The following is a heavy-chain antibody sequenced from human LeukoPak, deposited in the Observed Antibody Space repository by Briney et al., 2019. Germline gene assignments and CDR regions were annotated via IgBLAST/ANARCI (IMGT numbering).Heavy chain of an antibody. D-gene: IGHD2-2*01. V-gene: IGHV3-23*01. CDR1: GFTFSSYA. Sequence: GGSLRLSCAASGFTFSSYAMSWVRQAPGKGLEWVSVISGSGGSTYYADSVKGRFTISRDNSKNTLYLQMNSLRAEDTAVYYCAKDREGFVVVLSSPFDYWGQGTLVTVSS. CDR2: ISGSGGST. CDR3: AKDREGFVVVLSSPFDY. J-gene: IGHJ4*02.